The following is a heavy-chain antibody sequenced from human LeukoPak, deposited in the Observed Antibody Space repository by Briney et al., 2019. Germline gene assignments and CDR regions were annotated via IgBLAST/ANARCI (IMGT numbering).Heavy chain of an antibody. Sequence: GRSLRLSCVASEFTFSSFELNWVRQAPGKGLEWISYISDVGDTQHYADSVKGRFTISRDNARNSLFLQMNSLTAEDTGVYYCARDRSKVTAYYDALDIWGQGTMVIVSS. CDR3: ARDRSKVTAYYDALDI. CDR2: ISDVGDTQ. V-gene: IGHV3-48*03. D-gene: IGHD3-9*01. J-gene: IGHJ3*02. CDR1: EFTFSSFE.